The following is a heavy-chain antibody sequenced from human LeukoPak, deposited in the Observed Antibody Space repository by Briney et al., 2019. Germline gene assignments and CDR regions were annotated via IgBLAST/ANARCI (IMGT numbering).Heavy chain of an antibody. CDR1: GYTFTGYY. CDR3: ARCVRFGPPSVWFGKNAYYMDV. Sequence: GASVKVSCKASGYTFTGYYMHWVRQAPGQGLEWMGWINPNSGGTNYAQKFQGRVTMTTDTSTSTAYMELRSLRSDDTAVYYCARCVRFGPPSVWFGKNAYYMDVWGKGTTVTVSS. J-gene: IGHJ6*03. CDR2: INPNSGGT. D-gene: IGHD3-10*01. V-gene: IGHV1-2*02.